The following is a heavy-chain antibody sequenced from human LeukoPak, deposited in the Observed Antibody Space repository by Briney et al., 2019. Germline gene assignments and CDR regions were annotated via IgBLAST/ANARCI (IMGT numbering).Heavy chain of an antibody. CDR2: ISGSGGST. J-gene: IGHJ4*02. D-gene: IGHD3-10*01. Sequence: GGSLRLSCAASGFTFSSYAMSWVRQAPGKGLEWVSAISGSGGSTYYADSVKGRFTISRDNSKNTLYLQMNSLRAEDTAVYYCAKDFSSLLVRGVGFDYWGQGTLVTVFS. V-gene: IGHV3-23*01. CDR3: AKDFSSLLVRGVGFDY. CDR1: GFTFSSYA.